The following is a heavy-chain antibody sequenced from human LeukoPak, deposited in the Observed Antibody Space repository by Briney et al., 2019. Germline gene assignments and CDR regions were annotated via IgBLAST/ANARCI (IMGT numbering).Heavy chain of an antibody. CDR1: GHTLTELS. J-gene: IGHJ4*02. D-gene: IGHD1-1*01. V-gene: IGHV1-24*01. CDR2: FDPEDGET. CDR3: ATKNWNDVYFDY. Sequence: GASVKVSCKVSGHTLTELSMHWVRQAPGQGLGWMGGFDPEDGETIYAQKSQGRVTMTEDTSTDTAYMELSNLRSEDTAVYYCATKNWNDVYFDYWGQGTLVTVSS.